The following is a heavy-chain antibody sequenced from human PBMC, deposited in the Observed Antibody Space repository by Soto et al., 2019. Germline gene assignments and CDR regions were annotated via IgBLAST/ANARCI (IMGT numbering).Heavy chain of an antibody. CDR1: GSSFTTYW. V-gene: IGHV5-51*01. J-gene: IGHJ6*02. CDR2: INPGDSDI. Sequence: PGESLKISCKASGSSFTTYWIAWVRQMPGKGLEWMGIINPGDSDIRYSPSFQGQVTISADNSISTAYLQWSSLKASDTAMYYCARHEQFYYYYYGMDVWGQGTAVTVSS. CDR3: ARHEQFYYYYYGMDV. D-gene: IGHD4-4*01.